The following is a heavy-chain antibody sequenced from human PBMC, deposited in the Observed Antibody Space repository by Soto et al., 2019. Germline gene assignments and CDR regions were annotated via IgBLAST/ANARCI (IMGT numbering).Heavy chain of an antibody. CDR1: GYSFTSYW. V-gene: IGHV5-10-1*01. CDR2: IDPSDSYT. Sequence: GESLKISCKGSGYSFTSYWISWVRQMPGKGLEWMGRIDPSDSYTNYSPSFQGHVTISADKSISTAYLQWSSLKASDTAMYYCATRGIWFGELYSYYYGMDVWGQGTTVTLSS. D-gene: IGHD3-10*01. CDR3: ATRGIWFGELYSYYYGMDV. J-gene: IGHJ6*02.